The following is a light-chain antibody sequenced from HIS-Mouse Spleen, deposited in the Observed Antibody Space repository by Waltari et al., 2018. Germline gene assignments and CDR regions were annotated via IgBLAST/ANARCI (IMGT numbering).Light chain of an antibody. J-gene: IGLJ2*01. CDR2: EDS. V-gene: IGLV3-10*01. CDR3: YSTDSSGNHRV. CDR1: SLPNKN. Sequence: SYELTQPPSVSVSPGQTARHPCSGESLPNKNSSWYQQKSGQAPVLVIYEDSKRPSGIPERFSGSSSGTMATLTISGAQVEDEADYYCYSTDSSGNHRVFGGGTKLTVL.